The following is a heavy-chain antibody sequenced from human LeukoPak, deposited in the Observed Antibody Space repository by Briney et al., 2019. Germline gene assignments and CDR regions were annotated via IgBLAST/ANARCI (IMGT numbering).Heavy chain of an antibody. Sequence: SVKVSCKASGGTFSSYAISWVRQAPGQGLEWMGRIIPILGIANYAQKFQGRVTITADKSTSTAYMELSSLRSEDAAVYYCARDGGYYYDSSGYYGDYWGQGTLVTVSS. CDR3: ARDGGYYYDSSGYYGDY. J-gene: IGHJ4*02. V-gene: IGHV1-69*04. D-gene: IGHD3-22*01. CDR1: GGTFSSYA. CDR2: IIPILGIA.